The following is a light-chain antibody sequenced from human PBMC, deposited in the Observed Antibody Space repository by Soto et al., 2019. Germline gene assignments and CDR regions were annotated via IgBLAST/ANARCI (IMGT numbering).Light chain of an antibody. J-gene: IGLJ1*01. V-gene: IGLV2-14*01. CDR2: EVT. CDR1: SSDVGGYNY. CDR3: SSYTSISPYL. Sequence: QSVLTQPASVSGSPGQSITISCTGTSSDVGGYNYVSWYQQHPGKAPKLMIYEVTKRPSGVSNRFSGSKSRNTASLTISGLQAEDEADYYCSSYTSISPYLFGTGTKVTV.